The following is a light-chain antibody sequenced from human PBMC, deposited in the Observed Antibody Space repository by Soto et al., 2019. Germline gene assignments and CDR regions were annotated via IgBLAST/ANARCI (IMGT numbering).Light chain of an antibody. Sequence: AIQMTQSPSSLSASVGDRVTMTCRASQGIRKDLAWYQQKPGKAPKLLIYATSSLQSGVPSRFSGSGSGRDFTLTISSLQPEDFATHYCLQDYNYPRTFGQGTKVDIK. J-gene: IGKJ1*01. CDR3: LQDYNYPRT. V-gene: IGKV1-6*02. CDR1: QGIRKD. CDR2: ATS.